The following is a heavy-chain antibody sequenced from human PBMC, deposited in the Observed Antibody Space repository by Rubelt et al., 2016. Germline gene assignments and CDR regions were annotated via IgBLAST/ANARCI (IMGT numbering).Heavy chain of an antibody. J-gene: IGHJ4*02. Sequence: GSTYYNPSLKSRVTISVDTSKNQFSLKLSSVTAADTAVYYCARVTIAAAVDYWGQGTLVTVSS. CDR3: ARVTIAAAVDY. D-gene: IGHD6-13*01. V-gene: IGHV4-39*07. CDR2: GST.